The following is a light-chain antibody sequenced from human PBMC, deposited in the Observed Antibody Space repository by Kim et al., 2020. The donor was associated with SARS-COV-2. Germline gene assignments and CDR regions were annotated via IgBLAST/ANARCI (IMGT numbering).Light chain of an antibody. Sequence: DIQMTQSPSSLSASVGDRVTITCRASQGIRNHLAWFQQKPGKAPNSLIYAASSLQSGVPSKFCGSGSGTDFTLTISSLQPEDFATYNSVQYNSYPPFGQGTRLVIK. CDR3: VQYNSYPP. CDR1: QGIRNH. CDR2: AAS. V-gene: IGKV1-16*02. J-gene: IGKJ5*01.